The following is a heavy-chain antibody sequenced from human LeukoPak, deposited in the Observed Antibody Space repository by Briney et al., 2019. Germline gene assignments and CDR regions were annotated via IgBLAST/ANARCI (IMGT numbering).Heavy chain of an antibody. D-gene: IGHD2-21*02. J-gene: IGHJ4*02. CDR2: INWNGGST. V-gene: IGHV3-20*04. CDR3: ARGGIVVVTADLDLDY. Sequence: GGSLRLSCAASGFTFDDYGMSWVRHAPGKGLEWVSGINWNGGSTGYADSVKGRFTISRDNAKNSLYLQMNSLRAEDTALYYCARGGIVVVTADLDLDYWGQGTLVTVSS. CDR1: GFTFDDYG.